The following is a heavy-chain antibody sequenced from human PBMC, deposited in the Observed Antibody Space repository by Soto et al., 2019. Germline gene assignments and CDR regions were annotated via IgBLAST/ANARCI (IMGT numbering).Heavy chain of an antibody. V-gene: IGHV3-23*01. J-gene: IGHJ4*01. Sequence: GGSLRLSCAASGFSFSSYDMSWVRQAPGKGLEWVSFIIGNSGTTYYADSVKGRFTISRDNSKNTLYLQMSRLGAEDTAAYYCAKGSTYSFYFEHWGQGTLVTVSS. CDR2: IIGNSGTT. D-gene: IGHD5-18*01. CDR1: GFSFSSYD. CDR3: AKGSTYSFYFEH.